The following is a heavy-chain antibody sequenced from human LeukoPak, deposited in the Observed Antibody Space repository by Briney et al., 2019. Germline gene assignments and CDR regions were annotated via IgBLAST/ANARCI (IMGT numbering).Heavy chain of an antibody. V-gene: IGHV6-1*01. J-gene: IGHJ6*02. Sequence: SQTLSLTCAISGDSVSSNSAAWNWVRQSPSRGLEWLGRTYYRSKWYNDYAVSVKSRITINPDTSKNQFSLQLNSVTPEDTAVYYCARVGDIVLMARYGMDVWGQGTTVTVSS. CDR3: ARVGDIVLMARYGMDV. CDR1: GDSVSSNSAA. CDR2: TYYRSKWYN. D-gene: IGHD2-8*01.